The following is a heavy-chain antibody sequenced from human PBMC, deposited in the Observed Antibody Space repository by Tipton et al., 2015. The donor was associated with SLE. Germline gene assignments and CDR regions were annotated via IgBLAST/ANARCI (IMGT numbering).Heavy chain of an antibody. CDR1: GCSISSYY. V-gene: IGHV4-4*07. Sequence: TLSLTCTVSGCSISSYYWSWIRQPAGKGLEWIGRIYTSGSTNYNPSLKRRVTMSVATSKNQFSLKLSSVTAADTAVYYCARGTRIAVANWFDPRGQGTLVTVSS. D-gene: IGHD6-13*01. CDR2: IYTSGST. J-gene: IGHJ5*02. CDR3: ARGTRIAVANWFDP.